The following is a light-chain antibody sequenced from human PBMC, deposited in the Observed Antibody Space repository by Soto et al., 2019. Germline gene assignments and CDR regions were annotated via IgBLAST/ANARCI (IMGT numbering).Light chain of an antibody. Sequence: DIQMTQSPSTLSASVGDRVTITCRASQSISSWLAWYQQKPGKAPNLLIYKASSLKSGVPSRFSGSGSGTEFTLTISSLQPDDFATYYCQQYYNYPRTFGQGTTVEIK. J-gene: IGKJ1*01. V-gene: IGKV1-5*03. CDR3: QQYYNYPRT. CDR1: QSISSW. CDR2: KAS.